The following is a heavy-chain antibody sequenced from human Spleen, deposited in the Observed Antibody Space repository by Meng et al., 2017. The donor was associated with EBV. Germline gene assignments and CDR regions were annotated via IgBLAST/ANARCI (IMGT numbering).Heavy chain of an antibody. J-gene: IGHJ4*02. D-gene: IGHD4-23*01. V-gene: IGHV3-30-3*01. CDR3: VRDFDYGGRFDS. CDR2: ISHAGGDK. Sequence: QVELVQCGGGVVQPGKSLRLSCAASGFTFSNYAMHWVRQAPGKGLEWVAVISHAGGDKFDADSVRGRITISRDNSKNTMYLQMSSLTPEDTAVYYRVRDFDYGGRFDSWGQGTLVTVSS. CDR1: GFTFSNYA.